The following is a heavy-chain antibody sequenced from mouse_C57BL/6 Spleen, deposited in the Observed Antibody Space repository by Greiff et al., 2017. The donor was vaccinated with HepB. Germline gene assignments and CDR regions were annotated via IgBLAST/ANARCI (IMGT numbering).Heavy chain of an antibody. CDR1: GYAFSSSW. Sequence: QVQLQQSGPELVKPGASVKISCKASGYAFSSSWMNWVKQRPGKGLEWIGRIYPGDGDTNYNGKFKGKATLTADKSSSTAYMQLSSLTSEDSAVYFCATSDSSGYVGFAYWGQGTLVTVSA. J-gene: IGHJ3*01. V-gene: IGHV1-82*01. CDR2: IYPGDGDT. CDR3: ATSDSSGYVGFAY. D-gene: IGHD3-2*02.